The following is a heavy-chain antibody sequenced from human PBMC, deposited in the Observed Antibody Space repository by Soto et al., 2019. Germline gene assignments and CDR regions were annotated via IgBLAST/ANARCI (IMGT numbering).Heavy chain of an antibody. D-gene: IGHD3-10*01. CDR2: ISGSGGST. V-gene: IGHV3-23*01. CDR1: GFTFSSYA. CDR3: AKDYALITMVRVTYGYFDY. Sequence: GGSLRLSCAASGFTFSSYAMSWVRQAPGKGLEWVSAISGSGGSTYYADSVKGRFTISRDNSKNTLYLQMNSLRAEDTAVYYCAKDYALITMVRVTYGYFDYWGQGTLVTVSS. J-gene: IGHJ4*02.